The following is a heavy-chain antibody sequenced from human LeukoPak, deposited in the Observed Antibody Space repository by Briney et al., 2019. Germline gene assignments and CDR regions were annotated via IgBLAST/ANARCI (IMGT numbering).Heavy chain of an antibody. V-gene: IGHV3-30*04. CDR3: AKDRYYGSGSPYDY. J-gene: IGHJ4*02. CDR2: ISYDGSNK. D-gene: IGHD3-10*01. Sequence: GRSLRLSCAASGFTFSSYAMHWVRQAPGKELEWVAVISYDGSNKYYADSVKGRFTISRDNSKNTLYLQMNSLRAEDTAVYYCAKDRYYGSGSPYDYWGQGTLVTVSS. CDR1: GFTFSSYA.